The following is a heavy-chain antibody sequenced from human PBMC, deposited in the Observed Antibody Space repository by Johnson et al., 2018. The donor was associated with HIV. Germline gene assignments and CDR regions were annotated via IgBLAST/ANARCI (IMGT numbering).Heavy chain of an antibody. CDR2: VNQDGSAK. Sequence: VQLVESGGGLVQPGGSLRLSCAASGFTLSNHWMSWVRQAPGKGLEYVANVNQDGSAKLYVDSVKGRFTISRANSKNTLYLQMNSLRAEDTAVYYCARDPAIRWSEWDSSGYYSPDAFDIWGQGTMVTVSS. CDR1: GFTLSNHW. J-gene: IGHJ3*02. CDR3: ARDPAIRWSEWDSSGYYSPDAFDI. V-gene: IGHV3-7*01. D-gene: IGHD3-22*01.